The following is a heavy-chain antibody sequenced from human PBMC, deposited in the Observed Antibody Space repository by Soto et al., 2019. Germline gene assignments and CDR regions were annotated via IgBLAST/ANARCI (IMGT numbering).Heavy chain of an antibody. J-gene: IGHJ4*02. Sequence: SETLSLTGTVSVGSSSTYYWSWIRQPAGKGLEWIGRIYASGSTNYNPSLKSRVTMSVATSKNQFSLKLSSVTAADTAVYYCARGGMVIIPTATAFDYWGQGTLVTVSS. CDR2: IYASGST. CDR1: VGSSSTYY. CDR3: ARGGMVIIPTATAFDY. D-gene: IGHD2-2*01. V-gene: IGHV4-4*07.